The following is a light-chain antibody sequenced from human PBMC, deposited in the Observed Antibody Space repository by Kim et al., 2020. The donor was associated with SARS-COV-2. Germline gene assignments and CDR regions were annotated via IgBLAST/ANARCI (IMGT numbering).Light chain of an antibody. CDR2: GAS. CDR3: QQYNNWPLYS. CDR1: RSVSSN. V-gene: IGKV3-15*01. Sequence: VSPGKRRTLACRAGRSVSSNLAWYQQKPGRAPRLLIYGASTRAPGIAARFSGSGSGTEFTLTISSLQSEDFTVYYCQQYNNWPLYSFGQGTKLEIK. J-gene: IGKJ2*03.